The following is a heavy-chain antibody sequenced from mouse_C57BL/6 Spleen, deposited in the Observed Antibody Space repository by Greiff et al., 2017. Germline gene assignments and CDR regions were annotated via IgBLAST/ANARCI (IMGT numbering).Heavy chain of an antibody. CDR2: ILPGSGST. D-gene: IGHD2-4*01. CDR3: APIYYDYEGFAY. J-gene: IGHJ3*01. Sequence: QVQLQQSGAELMKPGASVKLSCKATGYTFTGYWIEWVKQRPGHGLEWIGEILPGSGSTNYNEKFKGKATFTADPSSNTAYMQLSSLTTEDSAIYYCAPIYYDYEGFAYWGQGTLVTVSA. V-gene: IGHV1-9*01. CDR1: GYTFTGYW.